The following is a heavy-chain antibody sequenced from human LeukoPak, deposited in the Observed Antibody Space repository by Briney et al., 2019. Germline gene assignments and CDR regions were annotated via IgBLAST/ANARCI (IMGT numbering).Heavy chain of an antibody. CDR3: ARTGEYSGSGPSWAFDI. D-gene: IGHD3-10*01. V-gene: IGHV4-4*09. CDR2: IYSSCNT. J-gene: IGHJ3*02. CDR1: GGSITNYY. Sequence: PSETLSLTCSLSGGSITNYYWSWIRQPPGKGLEWIAWIYSSCNTDYNPSLKSRVTISLGTSNNQFSLRLTSVTASDTAVYFCARTGEYSGSGPSWAFDIGGQGTMATVSA.